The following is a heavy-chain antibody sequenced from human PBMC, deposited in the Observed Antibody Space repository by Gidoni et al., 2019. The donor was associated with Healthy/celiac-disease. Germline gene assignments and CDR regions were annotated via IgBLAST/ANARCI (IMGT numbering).Heavy chain of an antibody. CDR3: ARGGVTIFGVVPY. J-gene: IGHJ4*02. D-gene: IGHD3-3*01. Sequence: QVQLVASGGGLVKPGGSLRLSCAASGFTFSDYYMSWIRQAPGKGLEWVSYMSSSSSYTNYADSVKGRFTISRDNAKNSLYLQMNSLRAEDTAVYYCARGGVTIFGVVPYWGQGTLVTVSS. V-gene: IGHV3-11*06. CDR1: GFTFSDYY. CDR2: MSSSSSYT.